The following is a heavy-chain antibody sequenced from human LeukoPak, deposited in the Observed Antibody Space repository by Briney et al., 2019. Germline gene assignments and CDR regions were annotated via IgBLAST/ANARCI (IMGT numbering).Heavy chain of an antibody. D-gene: IGHD3-10*01. Sequence: SQTLSLTCAISGDSVSSNSAAWNWIRQSPSRGLEWLGRTYYRSKWYNDYAVSVKSRITIDPDTSKNQFSLQLNSVTPEDTAVYYCARVRRSPFVVRGVVYYYYYGMDVWGQGTTVTVSS. CDR1: GDSVSSNSAA. V-gene: IGHV6-1*01. J-gene: IGHJ6*02. CDR3: ARVRRSPFVVRGVVYYYYYGMDV. CDR2: TYYRSKWYN.